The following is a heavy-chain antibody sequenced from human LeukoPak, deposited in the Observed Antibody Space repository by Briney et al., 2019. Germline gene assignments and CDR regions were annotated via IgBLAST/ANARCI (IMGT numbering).Heavy chain of an antibody. CDR3: ATSQQVGATQMDAFDT. J-gene: IGHJ3*02. Sequence: SETLSLTCTVSGGSISSSSYYWGWIRQPPGKGLEWIGSIYYSGSTYYNPSLKSRVTISVDTPKNQFSLKLSSVTAADTAVYYCATSQQVGATQMDAFDTWGQGTMVTVSS. CDR1: GGSISSSSYY. V-gene: IGHV4-39*01. D-gene: IGHD1-26*01. CDR2: IYYSGST.